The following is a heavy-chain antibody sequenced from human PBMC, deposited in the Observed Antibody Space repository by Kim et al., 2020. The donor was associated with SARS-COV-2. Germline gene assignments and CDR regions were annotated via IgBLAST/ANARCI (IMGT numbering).Heavy chain of an antibody. J-gene: IGHJ4*02. Sequence: GGSLRLSCAASGFTFSSYGMHWVRQAPGKGLEWVAVIWYDGSNKYYADSVKGRFTISRDNSKNTLYLQMNSLRAEDTAVYYCARDFKRYYFDYWGQGTLVTVSS. CDR2: IWYDGSNK. V-gene: IGHV3-33*01. D-gene: IGHD3-16*01. CDR1: GFTFSSYG. CDR3: ARDFKRYYFDY.